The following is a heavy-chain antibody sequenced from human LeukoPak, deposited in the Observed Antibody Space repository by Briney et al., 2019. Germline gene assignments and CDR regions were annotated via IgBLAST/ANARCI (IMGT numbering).Heavy chain of an antibody. V-gene: IGHV3-23*01. D-gene: IGHD2-2*01. Sequence: GGSLRLSCAASGLTFSRYAMSWVRQAPGKGLEWVSGVSTSGGSTYYADSVKGRFTISRDNSKSTLYLQMNSLRGEDTAVYYCAKGGSPSCYSSSGYWGQGTLVTVSS. CDR3: AKGGSPSCYSSSGY. CDR1: GLTFSRYA. J-gene: IGHJ4*02. CDR2: VSTSGGST.